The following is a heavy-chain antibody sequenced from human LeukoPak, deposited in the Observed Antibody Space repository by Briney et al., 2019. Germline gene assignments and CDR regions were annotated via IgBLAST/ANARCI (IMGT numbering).Heavy chain of an antibody. D-gene: IGHD3-3*01. CDR1: GFTFSSYG. CDR2: ISYDGSNK. Sequence: GGSLRLSCAASGFTFSSYGMHWVRQAPGKGLEWVAVISYDGSNKYYADSVKGRFTISRDNSKNTLYLQMNSLRAEDTAVYYCAKDLRDFWSGYYFERSLDYWGQGTLVTVSS. CDR3: AKDLRDFWSGYYFERSLDY. J-gene: IGHJ4*02. V-gene: IGHV3-30*18.